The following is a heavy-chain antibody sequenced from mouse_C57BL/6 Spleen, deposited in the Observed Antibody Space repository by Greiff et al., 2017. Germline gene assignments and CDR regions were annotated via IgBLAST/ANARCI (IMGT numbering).Heavy chain of an antibody. CDR1: GYTFTGYW. D-gene: IGHD1-1*01. V-gene: IGHV1-9*01. CDR3: ARSGYYYGSSYRYWYFDV. CDR2: ILPGSGST. J-gene: IGHJ1*03. Sequence: QVQLQQSGAELMKPGASVKLSCKATGYTFTGYWIEWVKQRPGHGLEWIGEILPGSGSTNYNEKFKGKATFTADTSSNTAYMQLSSLTTEDSAIYYCARSGYYYGSSYRYWYFDVWGTGTTVTVSS.